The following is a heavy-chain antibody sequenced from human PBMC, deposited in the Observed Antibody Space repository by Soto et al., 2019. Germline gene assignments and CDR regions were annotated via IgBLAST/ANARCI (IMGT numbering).Heavy chain of an antibody. CDR2: INPSGGST. J-gene: IGHJ3*02. CDR3: ARELGELLKLGAFDI. V-gene: IGHV1-46*01. D-gene: IGHD3-10*01. Sequence: ASVKVSCKASGYTFTSYYMHWVRQSPGQGLEWMGIINPSGGSTSYAQKFQGRVTMTRDTSTSTVYMELSSLRSEDTAVYYCARELGELLKLGAFDIRGQGTMVTVSS. CDR1: GYTFTSYY.